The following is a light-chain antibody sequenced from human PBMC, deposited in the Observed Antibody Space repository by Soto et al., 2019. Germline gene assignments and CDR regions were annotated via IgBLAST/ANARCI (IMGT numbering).Light chain of an antibody. Sequence: DIQMTQSPSSLSASVGDRVTITCRASQSISNYLNWYQQKPGKAPKLLIYAASSLQSGAPSRFSDRGSGTDFTLTISSLQPEDFATYYCQQSFSTWTFGQGTKVEIK. CDR1: QSISNY. J-gene: IGKJ1*01. CDR3: QQSFSTWT. V-gene: IGKV1-39*01. CDR2: AAS.